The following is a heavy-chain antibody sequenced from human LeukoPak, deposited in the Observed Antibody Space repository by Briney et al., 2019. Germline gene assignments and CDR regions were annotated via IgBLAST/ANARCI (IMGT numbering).Heavy chain of an antibody. CDR2: ISSNGIGT. CDR1: GFTFSSYA. J-gene: IGHJ4*02. D-gene: IGHD1-26*01. V-gene: IGHV3-64*01. Sequence: PGGSLRLSCVTSGFTFSSYAMHWVRQAPGKGLEHVSVISSNGIGTYYANSVKGRFTISRDNSKNTLYLQMNSLRAEDTAVYYCARGGSSTFDYWGQGTLVTVSA. CDR3: ARGGSSTFDY.